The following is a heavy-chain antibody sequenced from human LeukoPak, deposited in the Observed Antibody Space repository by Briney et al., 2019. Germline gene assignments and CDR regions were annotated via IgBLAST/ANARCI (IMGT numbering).Heavy chain of an antibody. CDR1: GFSFSDYG. Sequence: PGGSLRLSCAASGFSFSDYGMTWVRQAPGKGLEWVSSITSGGSFIYYADSVKGRFTISRDNSKNTLYLQMNSLRAEDTAVYYCARVWDFWSGYYIARGSGGDYWGQGTLVTVSS. D-gene: IGHD3-3*01. V-gene: IGHV3-21*01. J-gene: IGHJ4*02. CDR2: ITSGGSFI. CDR3: ARVWDFWSGYYIARGSGGDY.